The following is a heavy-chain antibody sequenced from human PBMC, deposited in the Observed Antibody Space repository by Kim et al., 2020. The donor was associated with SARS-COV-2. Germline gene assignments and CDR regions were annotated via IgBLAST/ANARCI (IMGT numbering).Heavy chain of an antibody. V-gene: IGHV6-1*01. J-gene: IGHJ3*02. CDR3: ARDTPGQKGYDI. Sequence: DYDGTGKSRITINADTSKNQFSLQLNSVSPEDTAVYYCARDTPGQKGYDIWGQGTMVTVSS. D-gene: IGHD3-22*01.